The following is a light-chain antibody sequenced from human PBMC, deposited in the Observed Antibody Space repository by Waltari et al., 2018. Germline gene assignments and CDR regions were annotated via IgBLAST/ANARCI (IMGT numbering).Light chain of an antibody. CDR1: QGISTW. CDR3: QQASNFPLT. Sequence: DIQMTQSPSSVSASVGDRVPIPCRASQGISTWLAWYQQTPGKAPKLLIVGASALQSGVPSRFSGSGSGTEFTLTISSLQPEDFAVYYCQQASNFPLTFGGGTKIEIK. CDR2: GAS. V-gene: IGKV1-12*01. J-gene: IGKJ4*01.